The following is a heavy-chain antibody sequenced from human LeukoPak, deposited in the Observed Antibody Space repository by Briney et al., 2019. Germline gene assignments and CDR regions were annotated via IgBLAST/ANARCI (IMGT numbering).Heavy chain of an antibody. CDR1: GGSISSYY. CDR3: ARVSRGYGSGSYHSDY. V-gene: IGHV4-59*08. CDR2: IYYSGST. J-gene: IGHJ4*02. Sequence: PSETLSLTCTVSGGSISSYYWSWIRQPPGKGLEWIGFIYYSGSTNYNPSLKSRVSISVDTSKNQFSLKLSSVTATDTAVYYCARVSRGYGSGSYHSDYWGQGTLVTVSS. D-gene: IGHD3-10*01.